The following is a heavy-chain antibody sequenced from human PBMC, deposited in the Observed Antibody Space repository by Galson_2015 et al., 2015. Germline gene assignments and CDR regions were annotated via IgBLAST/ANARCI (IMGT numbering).Heavy chain of an antibody. D-gene: IGHD4-23*01. CDR1: GFSVSSNH. CDR2: IYSSGGT. Sequence: SLRLSCAASGFSVSSNHMSWVRQAPGKGLEWVSVIYSSGGTYHAESVKGRFTTSRDNSKNTLFLQMNSLRAEDTAVYYCARGPSGGLPFDNWGQGSLVTVSS. V-gene: IGHV3-53*01. J-gene: IGHJ4*02. CDR3: ARGPSGGLPFDN.